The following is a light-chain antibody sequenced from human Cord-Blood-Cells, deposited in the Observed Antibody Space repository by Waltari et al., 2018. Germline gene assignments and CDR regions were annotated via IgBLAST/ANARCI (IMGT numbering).Light chain of an antibody. CDR3: QQYNSYSLT. J-gene: IGKJ2*01. Sequence: DIQMTQSPSTLSASVGDRVTITCRASQSISSWLAWYQQKPGKAPKLLIYDASSLESGDPSRFSGSGSGTEFTLTISSLQPDDFATYYCQQYNSYSLTFGQGTKLEIK. CDR2: DAS. V-gene: IGKV1-5*01. CDR1: QSISSW.